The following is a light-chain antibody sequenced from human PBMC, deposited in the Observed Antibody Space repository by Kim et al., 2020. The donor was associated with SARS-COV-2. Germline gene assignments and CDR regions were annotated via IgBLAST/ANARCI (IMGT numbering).Light chain of an antibody. CDR3: QKYNTAPWT. V-gene: IGKV1-27*01. CDR2: AAS. J-gene: IGKJ1*01. Sequence: ASVGDRVTITCRASQDIANSLAWYQQKPGTVPKLLIYAASTLQSGVPSRFGGSGSGTEFTLTSGSLQTEDVATYCCQKYNTAPWTFGPGTKVDIK. CDR1: QDIANS.